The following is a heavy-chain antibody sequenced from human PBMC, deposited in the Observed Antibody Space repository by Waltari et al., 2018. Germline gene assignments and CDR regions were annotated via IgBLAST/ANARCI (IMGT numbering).Heavy chain of an antibody. V-gene: IGHV1-24*01. CDR2: FDPEDGET. D-gene: IGHD3-22*01. CDR3: ATGAQYYYDSSGYYRPFDI. J-gene: IGHJ3*02. CDR1: GYTLTELS. Sequence: QVQLVQSGAEVKKPGASVKVSCKVSGYTLTELSMHWVRQAPGKGLEWMGGFDPEDGETIYAQKFQGRVTMTEDTSTDTAYMELSSLRSEDTAVYYCATGAQYYYDSSGYYRPFDIWGQGTMVTVSS.